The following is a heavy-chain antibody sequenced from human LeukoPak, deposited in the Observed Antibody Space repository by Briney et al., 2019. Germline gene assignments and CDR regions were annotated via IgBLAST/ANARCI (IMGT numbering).Heavy chain of an antibody. D-gene: IGHD3-16*02. CDR2: ISWNSGSI. CDR3: ARSRGVSYYFDY. J-gene: IGHJ4*02. Sequence: GGSLRLSCAASGFTFDDYAMHWVRQAPGKGLEWVSGISWNSGSIGYADSVKGRFTISRDNAKNSLYLQMNSLRAEDTALYYCARSRGVSYYFDYRGQGTLVTVSS. V-gene: IGHV3-9*01. CDR1: GFTFDDYA.